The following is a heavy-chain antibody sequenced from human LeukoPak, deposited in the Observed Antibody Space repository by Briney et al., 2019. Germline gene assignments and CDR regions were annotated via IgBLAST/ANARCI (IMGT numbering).Heavy chain of an antibody. D-gene: IGHD6-13*01. CDR3: ARANIAAAQEFDY. CDR1: GYTFTSHD. J-gene: IGHJ4*02. Sequence: GASVKVSCKASGYTFTSHDINWVRPAPGQGLEWMGGIIPIFGTANYAQKFQGRVTITADESTSTAYMELSSLRSEDTAVYYCARANIAAAQEFDYWGQGTLVTVSS. CDR2: IIPIFGTA. V-gene: IGHV1-69*13.